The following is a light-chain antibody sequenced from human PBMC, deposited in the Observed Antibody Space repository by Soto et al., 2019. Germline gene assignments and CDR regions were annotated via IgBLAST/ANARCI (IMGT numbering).Light chain of an antibody. J-gene: IGKJ4*01. V-gene: IGKV3-15*01. CDR1: QTISTN. Sequence: EIVMTQSPVSLSVSLGEGATLSCRASQTISTNLAWYQQRPGLAPRLLIYGASTRATGIPARFSGSGSGTEFTLTISSLQSEDFAVYYCQHYNAWPLTLGGGTKVEIK. CDR3: QHYNAWPLT. CDR2: GAS.